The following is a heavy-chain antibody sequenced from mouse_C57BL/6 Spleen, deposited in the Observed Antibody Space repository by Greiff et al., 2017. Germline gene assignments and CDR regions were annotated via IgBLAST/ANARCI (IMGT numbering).Heavy chain of an antibody. J-gene: IGHJ2*01. CDR3: TRSWDY. CDR2: IYPGSGNT. Sequence: QVQLQQSGAELVRPGASVKLSCTASGYTFTDYYINWVQQRPGQGLEWIARIYPGSGNTYYNEKFKGKATLTAEKSSSTAYMQLSSLTSEDSAVYYCTRSWDYWGQGTTLTVSS. CDR1: GYTFTDYY. V-gene: IGHV1-76*01.